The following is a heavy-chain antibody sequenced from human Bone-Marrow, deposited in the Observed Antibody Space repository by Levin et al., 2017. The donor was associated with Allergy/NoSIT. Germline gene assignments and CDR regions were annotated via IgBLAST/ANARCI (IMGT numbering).Heavy chain of an antibody. J-gene: IGHJ4*02. CDR3: EALPSFGYNYDYDY. CDR2: IHDSGTT. V-gene: IGHV4-59*03. CDR1: GGSISNYH. Sequence: SETLSLTCTVSGGSISNYHWTWLRQPPGKRLEWIGYIHDSGTTNYNPSLKSRVTISIDMSKKQFSLKLNSVTAADTAVYYCEALPSFGYNYDYDYWGQGTLVTVSS. D-gene: IGHD3-16*01.